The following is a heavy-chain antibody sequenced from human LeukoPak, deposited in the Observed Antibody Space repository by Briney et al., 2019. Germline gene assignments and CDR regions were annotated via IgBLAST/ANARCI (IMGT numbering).Heavy chain of an antibody. V-gene: IGHV3-7*01. CDR3: ARDDCSSISCYHNWFDP. J-gene: IGHJ5*02. CDR2: IRQGGSEK. D-gene: IGHD2-2*01. CDR1: GFTFSSYW. Sequence: PGGSLRLSCAASGFTFSSYWMSWVRQAPGKGLEWVANIRQGGSEKYYVDSVKGRSTISRDNAKNSLYLQMNSLRAEDTAVYYCARDDCSSISCYHNWFDPWGQGTLVTVSS.